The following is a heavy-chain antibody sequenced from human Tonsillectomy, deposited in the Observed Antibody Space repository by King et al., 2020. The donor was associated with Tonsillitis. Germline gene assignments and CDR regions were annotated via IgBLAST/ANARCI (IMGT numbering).Heavy chain of an antibody. CDR1: GYIFSSYG. D-gene: IGHD5-12*01. CDR2: ISAYNGNT. J-gene: IGHJ4*02. CDR3: ARVRYTVGYPGFDY. V-gene: IGHV1-18*04. Sequence: QLVQSGAEVKKPGASVKVSCKASGYIFSSYGITWVRQAPGQGLEWMGWISAYNGNTNFAQRLQGRVTMTTDTSTSTAYMELRSLRSDDTAVYYCARVRYTVGYPGFDYWGQGSLVTVYS.